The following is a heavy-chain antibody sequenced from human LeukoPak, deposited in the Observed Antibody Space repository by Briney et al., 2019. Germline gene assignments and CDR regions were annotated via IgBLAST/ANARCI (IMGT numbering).Heavy chain of an antibody. V-gene: IGHV1-69*04. J-gene: IGHJ6*02. CDR3: AREDIVLMVYAPTYYYGMDV. D-gene: IGHD2-8*01. Sequence: ASVKVSCKASGGTFSSYAISWVRQAPGQGLEWMGRIIPILGIANYAQKFQGRVTITADKSTSTAYMELSSLRSEDTAVYYCAREDIVLMVYAPTYYYGMDVWGQGTTVTVSS. CDR1: GGTFSSYA. CDR2: IIPILGIA.